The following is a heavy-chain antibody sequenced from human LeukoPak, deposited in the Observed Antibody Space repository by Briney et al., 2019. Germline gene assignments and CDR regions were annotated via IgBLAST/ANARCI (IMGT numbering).Heavy chain of an antibody. J-gene: IGHJ4*02. CDR3: AKGGYYFDY. Sequence: PGGSLRLSCVASGFTFGKYWMSWVRQAPGKGLEWVANIKLDGSEKNYVDSVKGRFTISRDNTKNSLYLQMNSLRAEDTAVYYCAKGGYYFDYWGQGTLVTVSS. CDR2: IKLDGSEK. D-gene: IGHD3-16*01. CDR1: GFTFGKYW. V-gene: IGHV3-7*01.